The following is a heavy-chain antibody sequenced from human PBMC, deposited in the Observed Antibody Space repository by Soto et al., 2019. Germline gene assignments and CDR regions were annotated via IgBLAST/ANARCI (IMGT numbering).Heavy chain of an antibody. J-gene: IGHJ5*02. CDR1: GFSLSTSGVG. D-gene: IGHD2-2*01. V-gene: IGHV2-5*02. CDR3: AHSSAFYCSSTSCREGNWFDP. Sequence: SGPTLVNPTQTLTLTCTFSGFSLSTSGVGVGWIRQPPGKALEWLALIYWDDDKRYSPSLKSRLTITKDTSKNQVVLTMTNMDPVDTATYYCAHSSAFYCSSTSCREGNWFDPWGQGALVTVSS. CDR2: IYWDDDK.